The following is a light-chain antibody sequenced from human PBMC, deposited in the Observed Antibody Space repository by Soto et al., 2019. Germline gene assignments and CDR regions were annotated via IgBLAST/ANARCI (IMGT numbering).Light chain of an antibody. CDR3: CSYASDSTGV. CDR1: SSDVGRYNL. V-gene: IGLV2-23*02. CDR2: EVS. J-gene: IGLJ2*01. Sequence: QSALTQPASVSGSPGQSITISCTGISSDVGRYNLVSRYQHHPGKAPQLMIYEVSKWPSGVSNRFSGSKSGNTASLTISGLEAEDEADYYCCSYASDSTGVFGGGTKRAVL.